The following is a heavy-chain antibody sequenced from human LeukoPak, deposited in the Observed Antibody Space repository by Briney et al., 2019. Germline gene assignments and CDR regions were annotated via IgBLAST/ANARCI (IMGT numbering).Heavy chain of an antibody. D-gene: IGHD2-15*01. CDR3: ARIYCGSSSCHYFDY. V-gene: IGHV4-4*02. CDR2: IHHSGST. J-gene: IGHJ4*02. CDR1: GGPISSSNW. Sequence: TSGTLSLTCAVSGGPISSSNWWSWVRQPPGKGLEWIGEIHHSGSTNYNPSLKSRVTISVDKSKNQFSLKLSSVTAADTAVYYCARIYCGSSSCHYFDYWGQGTLVTVSS.